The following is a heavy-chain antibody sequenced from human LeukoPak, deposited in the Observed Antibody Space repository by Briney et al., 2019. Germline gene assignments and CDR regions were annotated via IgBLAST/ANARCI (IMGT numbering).Heavy chain of an antibody. V-gene: IGHV3-23*01. CDR3: ARDLDSSGYYHVVDS. J-gene: IGHJ4*02. D-gene: IGHD3-22*01. CDR1: GFTFSSYA. Sequence: PGGSLRLSCADSGFTFSSYAMSWVRQAPGKGLEWVSLISISGRTHYADSVQGRFTISRDNSKNTLSLHMNSLRAEDTAVYYCARDLDSSGYYHVVDSWGQGALVTVSS. CDR2: ISISGRT.